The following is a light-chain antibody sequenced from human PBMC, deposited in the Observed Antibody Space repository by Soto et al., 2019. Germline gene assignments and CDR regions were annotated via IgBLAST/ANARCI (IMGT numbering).Light chain of an antibody. V-gene: IGKV3-20*01. J-gene: IGKJ2*01. CDR2: GAS. Sequence: EIVLTQSPGTLSLSPGERATLSCRASQSVSSSSYLAWYQQKPGQAPRLLIYGASSRATGIPDRFSGSGSATDCTLTISRLEPEDFAVDYCRQYGSSPSYTFGQGTKLEIK. CDR3: RQYGSSPSYT. CDR1: QSVSSSSY.